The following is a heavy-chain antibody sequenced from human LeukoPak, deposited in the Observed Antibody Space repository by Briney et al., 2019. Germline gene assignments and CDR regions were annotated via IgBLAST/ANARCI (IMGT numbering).Heavy chain of an antibody. J-gene: IGHJ6*02. CDR2: IIPILGIA. Sequence: SVKVSCKSSGGTFSSYSISWVRQAPGQGLEWMGRIIPILGIANYARKFQGRVTITADKSTSTAYMELSSLRSEDTAVYYCARDRYCSGGSCYSYYYGMDVWGQGTTVTVSS. V-gene: IGHV1-69*04. D-gene: IGHD2-15*01. CDR3: ARDRYCSGGSCYSYYYGMDV. CDR1: GGTFSSYS.